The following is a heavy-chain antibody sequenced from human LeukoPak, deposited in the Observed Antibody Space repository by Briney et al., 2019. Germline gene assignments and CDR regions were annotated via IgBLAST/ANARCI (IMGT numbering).Heavy chain of an antibody. J-gene: IGHJ3*01. Sequence: SETLSLTCSVSGGSFSTYYWSWIRQSAGKGLEWIGRIYVTGSTNYNPSLKSRVTMSVDTSNNHFSLKLTSVTAADTAMYYCARESFGVFDGGHSNAFDVWGQGTTVTVSS. CDR2: IYVTGST. D-gene: IGHD3-3*01. V-gene: IGHV4-4*07. CDR1: GGSFSTYY. CDR3: ARESFGVFDGGHSNAFDV.